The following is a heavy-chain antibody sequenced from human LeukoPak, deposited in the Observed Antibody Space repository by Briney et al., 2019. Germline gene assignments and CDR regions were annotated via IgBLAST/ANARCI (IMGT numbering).Heavy chain of an antibody. D-gene: IGHD2-8*01. V-gene: IGHV1-46*01. CDR1: GYTFPSYF. J-gene: IGHJ4*02. CDR2: INPTGGST. CDR3: ARDYVDDIPMIKDY. Sequence: GASVKVSCKASGYTFPSYFMHWVRQAPGQGLEWMGIINPTGGSTTYAQKFQGRVTMTRDTSTSTVYMELSSPRSEDTAVYYCARDYVDDIPMIKDYWGQGTLVTVSS.